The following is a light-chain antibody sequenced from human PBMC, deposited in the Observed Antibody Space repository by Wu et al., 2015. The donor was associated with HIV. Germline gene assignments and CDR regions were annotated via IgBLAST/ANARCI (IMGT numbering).Light chain of an antibody. CDR1: QSVDS. V-gene: IGKV3-20*01. J-gene: IGKJ1*01. CDR3: QHYGSSSWT. CDR2: GGS. Sequence: EIVLTQSPDTLSLSPGERATLSCRASQSVDSLAWYQHKPGQAPRLLMSGGSSRATGIPDRFSGSGSGTDFTLTISRLEPEDFAVYYCQHYGSSSWTFGQRDQRWK.